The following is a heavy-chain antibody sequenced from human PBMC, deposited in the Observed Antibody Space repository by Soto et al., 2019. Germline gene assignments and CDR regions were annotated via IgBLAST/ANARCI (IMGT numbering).Heavy chain of an antibody. CDR2: IYYTGST. D-gene: IGHD6-19*01. J-gene: IGHJ5*02. Sequence: PSETLSLTCTVSGGSISSYYWSWIRQPPGKGLEWIGYIYYTGSTNYNPSLKSRVTISLDTSKNKFSLKLSSVTAADTAVYYCARVMMGKFSGWGNWFAPWGQGTLVTVSS. CDR1: GGSISSYY. CDR3: ARVMMGKFSGWGNWFAP. V-gene: IGHV4-59*13.